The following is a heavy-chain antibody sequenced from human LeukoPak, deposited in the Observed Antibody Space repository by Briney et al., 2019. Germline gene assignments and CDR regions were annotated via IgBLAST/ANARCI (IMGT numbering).Heavy chain of an antibody. CDR1: GFTVSSNY. CDR3: AKTYSSSWTRFDY. Sequence: GSLRLSCAASGFTVSSNYMSWVRQPPGKGLEWIGEIYHSGSTNYNPSLKSRVTISVDKSKNQFSLKLSSVTAADTAVYYCAKTYSSSWTRFDYWGQGTLVTVSS. CDR2: IYHSGST. D-gene: IGHD6-13*01. J-gene: IGHJ4*02. V-gene: IGHV4-4*02.